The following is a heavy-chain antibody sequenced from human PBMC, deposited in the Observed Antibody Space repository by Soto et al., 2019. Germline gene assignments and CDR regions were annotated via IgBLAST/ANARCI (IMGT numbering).Heavy chain of an antibody. V-gene: IGHV3-30-3*01. J-gene: IGHJ6*02. CDR3: ARGDREDIEEVVGVRPGEYSMDV. D-gene: IGHD1-26*01. Sequence: QVHLVESGGGVVQPGSSLRLSCAASEFTFRIFAMHWLRQSPGKGLEWVAVISYDGSRKADSVKGRFTVSRDNSWNTLDVQMNSLRAEDTAIYYCARGDREDIEEVVGVRPGEYSMDVWGQGTTVTVSS. CDR1: EFTFRIFA. CDR2: ISYDGSRK.